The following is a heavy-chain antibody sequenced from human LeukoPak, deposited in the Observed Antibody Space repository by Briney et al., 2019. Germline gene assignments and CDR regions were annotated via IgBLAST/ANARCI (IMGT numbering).Heavy chain of an antibody. J-gene: IGHJ4*02. CDR3: ARGGSGWSYYFDD. CDR2: MYSSRSA. D-gene: IGHD6-19*01. Sequence: SQTLSLTCTVSGGSISSGSYYWNWLRQPAGKGLEWIGHMYSSRSANYNPSLKSRVTISVDTSKNQFSLKLSSVTAADTAVYYCARGGSGWSYYFDDWGQGTLVTVSS. V-gene: IGHV4-61*09. CDR1: GGSISSGSYY.